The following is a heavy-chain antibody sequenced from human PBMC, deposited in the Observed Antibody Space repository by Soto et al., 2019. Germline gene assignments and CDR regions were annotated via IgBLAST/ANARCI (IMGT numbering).Heavy chain of an antibody. CDR2: INAGNGNT. D-gene: IGHD2-21*02. J-gene: IGHJ6*02. CDR3: ASSHCGGDCYSYYYYGMDV. Sequence: QVQLVQSGAEVKKPGASVKVSCKASGYTFTSYALHWVRQAPGQRLEWMGWINAGNGNTKYSQKFQGRVTITRDTTASTAYMELSSLRSEDTAVYYCASSHCGGDCYSYYYYGMDVGGQGTTVTVSS. V-gene: IGHV1-3*01. CDR1: GYTFTSYA.